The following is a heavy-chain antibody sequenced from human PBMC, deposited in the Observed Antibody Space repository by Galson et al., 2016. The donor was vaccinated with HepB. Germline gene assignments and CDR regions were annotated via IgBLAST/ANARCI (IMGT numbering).Heavy chain of an antibody. J-gene: IGHJ1*01. CDR2: IRSNTCGGTA. Sequence: SLRLSCATYGFNFGDSAFSWFRQAPGKGLQWICFIRSNTCGGTAEYATSVRGRVFLSRDDSEGVAYLQMDNLKDEDAGVYYCVREDSTTGNLQDWGQGTQVIVSS. V-gene: IGHV3-49*03. D-gene: IGHD1-1*01. CDR1: GFNFGDSA. CDR3: VREDSTTGNLQD.